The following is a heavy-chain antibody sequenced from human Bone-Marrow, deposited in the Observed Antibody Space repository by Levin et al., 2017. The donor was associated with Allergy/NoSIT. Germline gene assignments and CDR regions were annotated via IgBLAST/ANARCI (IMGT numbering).Heavy chain of an antibody. D-gene: IGHD3-10*01. CDR2: IINGGRT. J-gene: IGHJ4*02. Sequence: SETLSLTCAVHGGSFSGYSWSWIRQPPGKGLEWIGEIINGGRTTYSSSLKSRVSISIDTSKRQFSLNLNSVTAADTAVYYCARRYYGSGLHFDYWGQGSLVTVSS. CDR1: GGSFSGYS. V-gene: IGHV4-34*12. CDR3: ARRYYGSGLHFDY.